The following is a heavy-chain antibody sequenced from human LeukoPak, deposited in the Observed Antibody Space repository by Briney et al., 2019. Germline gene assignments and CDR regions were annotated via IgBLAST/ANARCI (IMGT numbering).Heavy chain of an antibody. J-gene: IGHJ4*02. CDR2: MWYDGSKD. V-gene: IGHV3-33*06. CDR3: AKDRETYEYTFDY. CDR1: GFSFGTYG. Sequence: GGSLRLSCAASGFSFGTYGIHWVRQAPGKGLEWGAVMWYDGSKDYYADSVKGRFTISRDTSKNTLYLQMNNLRAEDTAVYYCAKDRETYEYTFDYWGQGTLVTVSS. D-gene: IGHD6-6*01.